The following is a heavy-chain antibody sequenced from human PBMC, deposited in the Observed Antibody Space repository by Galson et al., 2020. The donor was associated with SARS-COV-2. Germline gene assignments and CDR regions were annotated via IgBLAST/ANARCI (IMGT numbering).Heavy chain of an antibody. CDR3: ARAGYDFWSGSRYFDD. D-gene: IGHD3-3*01. Sequence: SETLSLTCTVSGGSITGGDYYWSWIRQPPGTGLEWIGYIYYTGSTNYNPSLKSRLTISIDKSKNQFSLKLSSVTAADTAVYYCARAGYDFWSGSRYFDDWGQGTLVTVSS. V-gene: IGHV4-30-4*01. J-gene: IGHJ4*02. CDR2: IYYTGST. CDR1: GGSITGGDYY.